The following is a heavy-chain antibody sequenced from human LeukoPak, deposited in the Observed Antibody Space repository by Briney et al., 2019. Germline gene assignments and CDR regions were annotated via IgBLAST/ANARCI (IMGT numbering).Heavy chain of an antibody. J-gene: IGHJ4*02. CDR1: GFTFSTYA. CDR3: VRMYSSGWYDY. D-gene: IGHD6-19*01. V-gene: IGHV3-64D*06. CDR2: ISSNGGNT. Sequence: PGGSLRLSCSASGFTFSTYAMHWVRQAPGKGLEYVSAISSNGGNTYYADSVKGRFTISRDNSKNTLWLQMSSLRAEDTAVYYCVRMYSSGWYDYWGPGTLVTVSS.